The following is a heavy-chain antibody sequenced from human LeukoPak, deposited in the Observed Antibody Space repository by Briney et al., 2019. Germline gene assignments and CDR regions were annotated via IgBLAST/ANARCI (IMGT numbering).Heavy chain of an antibody. CDR1: GFTFSSYN. J-gene: IGHJ6*03. D-gene: IGHD1-26*01. V-gene: IGHV3-21*01. CDR2: ITSSSSYI. Sequence: GGSLRLSCAASGFTFSSYNMNWVRQAPGRGLEWVSSITSSSSYIYYADPVKGRFTISRDNAKNSLFLQMNSLTAEDTAVYYCARDPYSGGYWNYYYYYMDVWGKGTTVTISS. CDR3: ARDPYSGGYWNYYYYYMDV.